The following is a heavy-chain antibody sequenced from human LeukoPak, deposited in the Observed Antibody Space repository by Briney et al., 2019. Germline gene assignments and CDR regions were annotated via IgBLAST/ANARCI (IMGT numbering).Heavy chain of an antibody. CDR3: ARDYYDSSGYRYFDY. CDR1: GFTFSSYG. Sequence: PGGSLRLSCAASGFTFSSYGMHWVRQAPGKGLEWVAFIRYDGSNKYYADSVKGRFTISRDNSKNTLYLQMNSLRAEDTAVYYCARDYYDSSGYRYFDYWGQGTLVTVSS. V-gene: IGHV3-30*02. D-gene: IGHD3-22*01. CDR2: IRYDGSNK. J-gene: IGHJ4*02.